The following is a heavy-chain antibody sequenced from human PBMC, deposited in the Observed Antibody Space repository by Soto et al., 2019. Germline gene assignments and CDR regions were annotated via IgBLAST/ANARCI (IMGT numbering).Heavy chain of an antibody. V-gene: IGHV1-69*13. CDR2: IIPIFGTA. D-gene: IGHD6-6*01. CDR1: GGTFSSYA. CDR3: ARERGADSSSWVRGYYYYYGMDV. Sequence: SVKVSCKASGGTFSSYAISWVRQAPGQGLEWMGGIIPIFGTANYAQKFQGRVTITADESTSTAYMELSSLRSEDTAVYYCARERGADSSSWVRGYYYYYGMDVWGQGTTVTVSS. J-gene: IGHJ6*02.